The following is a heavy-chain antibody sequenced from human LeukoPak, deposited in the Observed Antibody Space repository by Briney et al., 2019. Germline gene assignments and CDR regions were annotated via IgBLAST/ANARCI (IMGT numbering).Heavy chain of an antibody. D-gene: IGHD3-10*01. CDR2: IVVGSGNT. J-gene: IGHJ4*02. Sequence: GASVKVSCKASGFTFTSSAMQWVRQARGQRLEWIGWIVVGSGNTNYAQKFQERVTITRDMSTSTAYMELSSLRSEDTAVYYRAAIGEPGESYFDYWGQGTLVTVSS. CDR3: AAIGEPGESYFDY. CDR1: GFTFTSSA. V-gene: IGHV1-58*02.